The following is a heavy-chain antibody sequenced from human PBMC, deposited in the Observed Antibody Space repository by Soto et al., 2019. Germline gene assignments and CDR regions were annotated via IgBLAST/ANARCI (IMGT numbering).Heavy chain of an antibody. CDR3: ARGGDCSSTSCWFYYYYGMDV. Sequence: GGSLRLSCAASGFTFSSYWMHWVRQAPGKGLVWVSRINSDGSSTSYADSVKGRFTISRDNAKNTLYLQMNSLRAEDTAVYYCARGGDCSSTSCWFYYYYGMDVWGQGTTVTVSS. CDR1: GFTFSSYW. V-gene: IGHV3-74*01. CDR2: INSDGSST. J-gene: IGHJ6*02. D-gene: IGHD2-2*01.